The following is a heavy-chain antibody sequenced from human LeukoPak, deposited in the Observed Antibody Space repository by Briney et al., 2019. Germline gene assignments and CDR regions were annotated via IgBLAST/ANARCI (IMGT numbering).Heavy chain of an antibody. CDR1: GYTFTCYY. CDR3: ARDGEAIYSGSYGEAFDY. D-gene: IGHD1-26*01. Sequence: ASVKVSCKSSGYTFTCYYMHWVRQAPGQGLEWMGWINPNGGGTNSAQKFQGRVTMSRDTSISTAYMELSRLRSDDTAVYYCARDGEAIYSGSYGEAFDYWGQGTLVTVSS. V-gene: IGHV1-2*02. CDR2: INPNGGGT. J-gene: IGHJ4*02.